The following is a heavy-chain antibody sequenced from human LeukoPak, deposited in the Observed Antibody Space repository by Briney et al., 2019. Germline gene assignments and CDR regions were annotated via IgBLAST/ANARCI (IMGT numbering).Heavy chain of an antibody. CDR2: IYYSGST. Sequence: SGTLSLTCAVSGGSISSSNWWSWVRQPPGKGLEWIGSIYYSGSTYYNPSLKSRVTISVDTSKKQFSLKLSSVTAADTAVYYCARHRTIYYDNGGYWVWGQGTLVTVSS. V-gene: IGHV4-4*02. CDR3: ARHRTIYYDNGGYWV. J-gene: IGHJ4*02. CDR1: GGSISSSNW. D-gene: IGHD3-22*01.